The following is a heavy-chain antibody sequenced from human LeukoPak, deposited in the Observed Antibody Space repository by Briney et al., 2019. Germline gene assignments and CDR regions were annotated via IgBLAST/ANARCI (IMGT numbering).Heavy chain of an antibody. D-gene: IGHD3-10*01. CDR2: ISSRSSYI. V-gene: IGHV3-21*01. CDR1: GFDFNYYD. J-gene: IGHJ4*02. Sequence: GGSLRLSCVGSGFDFNYYDINWVRQAPGKGLEWVSSISSRSSYIYFADSAKGRFTISRDNANGSVFLHMTSLRPEDTAVYYCARRRGMSSGRSFDHWGQGTLVTVSS. CDR3: ARRRGMSSGRSFDH.